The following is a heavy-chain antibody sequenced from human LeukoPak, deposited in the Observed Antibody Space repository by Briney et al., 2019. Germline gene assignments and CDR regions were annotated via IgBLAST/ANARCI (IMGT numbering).Heavy chain of an antibody. CDR1: GFTFSDYY. CDR2: IRSKAYGGTT. Sequence: GGSLRLSCAASGFTFSDYYMSWVRQAPGKGLEWVGFIRSKAYGGTTEYAASVKGRFTISRDDSKSIAYLQMNSLKTEDTAVYYCTRADFNWNYYYYYYYYMDVWGKGTTVTVSS. CDR3: TRADFNWNYYYYYYYYMDV. J-gene: IGHJ6*03. V-gene: IGHV3-49*04. D-gene: IGHD1-7*01.